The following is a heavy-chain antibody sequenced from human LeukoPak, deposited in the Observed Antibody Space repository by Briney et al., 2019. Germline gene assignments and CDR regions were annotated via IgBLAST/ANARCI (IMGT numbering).Heavy chain of an antibody. J-gene: IGHJ6*02. CDR3: ARVPVYYDSSGYFSSYYYYYGMDV. V-gene: IGHV4-59*01. CDR2: IYYSGST. Sequence: PSETLSLTCTASGGTISSYYWSWIRQPPGKGLEWIGYIYYSGSTNYNPSLKSRVTISVGTSKNQFSLKLSSVTAADTAVYYCARVPVYYDSSGYFSSYYYYYGMDVWGQGTTVTVSS. D-gene: IGHD3-22*01. CDR1: GGTISSYY.